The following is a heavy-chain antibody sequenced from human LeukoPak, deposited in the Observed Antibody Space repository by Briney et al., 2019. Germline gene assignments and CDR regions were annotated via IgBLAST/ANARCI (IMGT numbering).Heavy chain of an antibody. CDR3: ARGGYSYGPFDY. CDR1: GGSFSGYY. Sequence: PSETLSLTCAVYGGSFSGYYWSWIRRPPGKGLEWIGEINHSGSTNYNPSLKSRVTISVDTSKNQFSLKLSSVTAADTAVYYCARGGYSYGPFDYWGQGTLVTVSS. J-gene: IGHJ4*02. CDR2: INHSGST. D-gene: IGHD5-18*01. V-gene: IGHV4-34*01.